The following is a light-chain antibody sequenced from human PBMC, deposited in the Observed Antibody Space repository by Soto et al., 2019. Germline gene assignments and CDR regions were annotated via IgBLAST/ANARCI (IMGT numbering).Light chain of an antibody. J-gene: IGLJ2*01. CDR3: SSCTTCNTLV. CDR1: SSDVAAYTY. V-gene: IGLV2-14*01. CDR2: EVS. Sequence: QSALTQPDSVSGSPGQSITISCTGTSSDVAAYTYVSWYHQHPGKAPRLMIFEVSDRPSGVSNRFSGSESGNTATLTISGLQAEDESDYYCSSCTTCNTLVLGGGTKL.